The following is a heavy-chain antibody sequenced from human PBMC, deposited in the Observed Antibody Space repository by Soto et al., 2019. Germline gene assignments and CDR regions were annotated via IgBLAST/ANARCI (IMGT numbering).Heavy chain of an antibody. J-gene: IGHJ4*02. V-gene: IGHV3-23*01. CDR2: ISASGGTT. D-gene: IGHD5-12*01. CDR1: GFTFRNYA. Sequence: QLLESGGDLIQPGGSLRLSCAASGFTFRNYAMNWVRQAPGKGLEWVSSISASGGTTYYADSVKGRFTISRDNSKSTLYLQMNSLRVEDTAIYFCAKDDSEYDFLYHFDCWGQGTLVAVSS. CDR3: AKDDSEYDFLYHFDC.